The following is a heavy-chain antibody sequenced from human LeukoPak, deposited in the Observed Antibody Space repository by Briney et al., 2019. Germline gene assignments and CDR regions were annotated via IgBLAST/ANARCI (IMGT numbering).Heavy chain of an antibody. V-gene: IGHV1-2*07. CDR3: TLYNH. J-gene: IGHJ4*02. CDR1: GYTFTGYD. Sequence: ASVKVSCKASGYTFTGYDMHWVRQAPGQRLEWVGWINPNSGGTHYAHKFQGRVTMTRDTSINTAYMEVSRLGSDDTAVYYCTLYNHWGQGTLVTVSS. D-gene: IGHD5-24*01. CDR2: INPNSGGT.